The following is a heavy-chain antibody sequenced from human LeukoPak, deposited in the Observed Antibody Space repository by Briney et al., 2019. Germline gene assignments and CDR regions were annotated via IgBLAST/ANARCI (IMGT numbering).Heavy chain of an antibody. V-gene: IGHV1-2*02. CDR2: MNSNSGET. D-gene: IGHD2-2*01. J-gene: IGHJ3*02. CDR3: AKRNIVVAPVLEERGDHYFI. CDR1: GYTLTELS. Sequence: ASVKVSCKVSGYTLTELSMHWVRQAPGQGLEWMGWMNSNSGETNYAQTFQGRVAMTRDTSIRTAYMELSRLRSDDTAVYYCAKRNIVVAPVLEERGDHYFIWGQGTMVTVSS.